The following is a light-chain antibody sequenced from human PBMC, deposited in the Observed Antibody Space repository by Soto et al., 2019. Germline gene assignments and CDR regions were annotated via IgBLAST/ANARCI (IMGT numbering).Light chain of an antibody. J-gene: IGLJ1*01. V-gene: IGLV2-11*01. CDR3: CSYAGTYTLGV. Sequence: QSALTQPRSVSGSPGQSVTISCTGTSSDVGGYNFVSWYQQRLGKAPKLMIYDVTKRPSGVPDRFSGSKSDNTASLTISGLLSEDEADYYCCSYAGTYTLGVFGTGTKLTVL. CDR2: DVT. CDR1: SSDVGGYNF.